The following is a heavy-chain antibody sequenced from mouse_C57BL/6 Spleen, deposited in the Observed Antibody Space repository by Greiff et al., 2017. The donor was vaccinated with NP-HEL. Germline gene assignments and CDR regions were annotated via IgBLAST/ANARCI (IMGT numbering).Heavy chain of an antibody. J-gene: IGHJ4*01. Sequence: EVQGVESGGGLVQPKGSLKLSCAASGFTFNTYAMHWVRQAPGKGLEWVARIRSKSSNYATYYADSVKDRFTISRDDSQSMLYLQMNNLKTEDTAMYYCVGGGGYGSSYLYYYAMDYWGQGTSVTVSS. CDR1: GFTFNTYA. CDR3: VGGGGYGSSYLYYYAMDY. D-gene: IGHD1-1*01. CDR2: IRSKSSNYAT. V-gene: IGHV10-3*01.